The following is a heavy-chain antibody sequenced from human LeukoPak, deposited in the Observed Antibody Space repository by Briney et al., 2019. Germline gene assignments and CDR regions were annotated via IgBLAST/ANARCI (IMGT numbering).Heavy chain of an antibody. CDR3: ARHFDRDGYKSNAFDI. V-gene: IGHV4-39*01. D-gene: IGHD5-24*01. Sequence: PSETLSLTCTVSGGSFSSSSHYWGWVRHPPGKGLEWIGSMYYSGSTYYNASLRSRVTISVDTSRDQFSLKLSSVTAADTAVYYCARHFDRDGYKSNAFDIWGQGTMVTVSS. CDR1: GGSFSSSSHY. CDR2: MYYSGST. J-gene: IGHJ3*02.